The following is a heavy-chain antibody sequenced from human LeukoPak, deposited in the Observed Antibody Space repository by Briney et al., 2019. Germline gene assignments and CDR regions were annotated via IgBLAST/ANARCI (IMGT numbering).Heavy chain of an antibody. V-gene: IGHV3-23*01. CDR2: FSGSGGST. CDR1: GFTFSSYA. D-gene: IGHD5/OR15-5a*01. CDR3: ARDKGDSVYDPFDY. Sequence: GGSLRLSCAASGFTFSSYAMSWVRQAPGKGLEWVSVFSGSGGSTYYADSVRGRFTISRDYSKNTLYLQMNSLRVEDTAVYYCARDKGDSVYDPFDYWGQGTLVIVSS. J-gene: IGHJ4*02.